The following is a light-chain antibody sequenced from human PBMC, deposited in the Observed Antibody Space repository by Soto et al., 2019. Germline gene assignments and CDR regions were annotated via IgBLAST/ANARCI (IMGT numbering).Light chain of an antibody. CDR2: DVN. CDR3: TSYTPSNTLT. V-gene: IGLV2-14*03. Sequence: QSALTQPASVSGSPGQSITLSCTGTSRDIGAYNYVSWFQQYPGKAPKCMIYDVNNRPSGVSNRFSGSESGNTASLTISRFQAEDEDVYYCTSYTPSNTLTLGGGTKLTVL. J-gene: IGLJ2*01. CDR1: SRDIGAYNY.